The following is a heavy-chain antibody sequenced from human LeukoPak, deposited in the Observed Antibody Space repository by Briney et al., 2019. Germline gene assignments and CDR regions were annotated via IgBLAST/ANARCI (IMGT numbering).Heavy chain of an antibody. V-gene: IGHV3-23*01. CDR2: ISGSGGST. CDR1: GFTFSSYA. D-gene: IGHD6-19*01. J-gene: IGHJ4*02. CDR3: AKGYVGSGWYEYYFDY. Sequence: GGSLRLSCAASGFTFSSYAMSWVRQAPGKGLEWVSAISGSGGSTYYADSVKGRFTISRDNSKNTLYLQMNSLRAEDTAVYYRAKGYVGSGWYEYYFDYWGQGTLVTVSS.